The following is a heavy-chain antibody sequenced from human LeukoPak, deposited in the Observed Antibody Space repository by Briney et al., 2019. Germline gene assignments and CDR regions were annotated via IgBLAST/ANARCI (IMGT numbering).Heavy chain of an antibody. J-gene: IGHJ4*02. CDR2: INPTTGSA. CDR3: ARGSLEMSTIAYLDY. Sequence: ASVKVSCKASGYTFTDYYLHWVRQAPGQGHEWMGWINPTTGSAGFAQKFQGRVTMTRDSSISTAYMELSRLTSDDTAVFYCARGSLEMSTIAYLDYWGQGTLVTASS. CDR1: GYTFTDYY. V-gene: IGHV1-2*02. D-gene: IGHD5-24*01.